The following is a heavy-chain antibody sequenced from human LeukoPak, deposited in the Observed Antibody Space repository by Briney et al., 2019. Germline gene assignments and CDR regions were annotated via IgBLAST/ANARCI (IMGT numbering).Heavy chain of an antibody. J-gene: IGHJ4*02. CDR2: ISGSGGST. D-gene: IGHD2-8*01. Sequence: GGSLRLSCAVSGFTFTSYGMSWVRQAPGKGLEWVSGISGSGGSTNYADSVKGRFTISRDNSKNTLYLQMNSLRAEDTAVYYCAKGQAMASNWGQGTLVTVSP. CDR3: AKGQAMASN. CDR1: GFTFTSYG. V-gene: IGHV3-23*01.